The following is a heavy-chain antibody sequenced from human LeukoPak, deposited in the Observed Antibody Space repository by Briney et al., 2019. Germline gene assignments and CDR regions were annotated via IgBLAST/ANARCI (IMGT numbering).Heavy chain of an antibody. D-gene: IGHD1-26*01. Sequence: GASVKVSCKTSDYTTYYIHWVRQAPGQGLEWMGWINPNSGGTNYAQKFQGRVTITADKSTSTAYMELSSLRSEDTAVYYCARDHRIVGANAFDIWGQGTMVTVSS. CDR1: DYTTYY. V-gene: IGHV1-2*02. J-gene: IGHJ3*02. CDR2: INPNSGGT. CDR3: ARDHRIVGANAFDI.